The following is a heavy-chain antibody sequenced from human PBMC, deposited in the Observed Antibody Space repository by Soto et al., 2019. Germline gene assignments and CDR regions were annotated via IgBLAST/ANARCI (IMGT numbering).Heavy chain of an antibody. CDR2: INHSGST. V-gene: IGHV4-34*01. CDR1: VGSFNGYY. CDR3: ARTPTDRRPLES. J-gene: IGHJ4*02. D-gene: IGHD6-6*01. Sequence: PSETLSLTCAFYVGSFNGYYWSWVRQPPGKGLEWIGEINHSGSTNYNPSLKSRVTISVDTSKSQFSLKLSSVTAADTVVYYCARTPTDRRPLESWGQATLVIVS.